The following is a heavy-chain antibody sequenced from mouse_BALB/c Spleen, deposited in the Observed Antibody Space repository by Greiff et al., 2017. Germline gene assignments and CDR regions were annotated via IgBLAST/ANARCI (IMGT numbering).Heavy chain of an antibody. V-gene: IGHV5-12-1*01. CDR1: GFAFSSYD. CDR2: ISSGGGST. J-gene: IGHJ3*01. Sequence: EVQLVESGGGLVKPGGSLKLSCAASGFAFSSYDMSWVRQTPEKRLEWVAYISSGGGSTYYPDTVKGRFTISRGNAKNTLYLQMSSLKSEDTAMYYCARPYDYDSWFAYWGQGTLVTVSA. D-gene: IGHD2-4*01. CDR3: ARPYDYDSWFAY.